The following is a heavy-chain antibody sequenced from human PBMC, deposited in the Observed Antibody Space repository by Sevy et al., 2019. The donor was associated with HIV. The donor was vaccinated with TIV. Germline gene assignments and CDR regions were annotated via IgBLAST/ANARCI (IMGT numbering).Heavy chain of an antibody. V-gene: IGHV3-48*01. CDR1: GFTFSSYS. CDR3: ARDVYYGSGSCDY. CDR2: ISSSSSTI. D-gene: IGHD3-10*01. Sequence: GGSLRLSCAASGFTFSSYSMNWVRQAPGKGLEWVSYISSSSSTIYYADSVKGGFTISRDNAKNPLYLQMNSLRAEDTAVYYCARDVYYGSGSCDYWGQGTLVTVSS. J-gene: IGHJ4*02.